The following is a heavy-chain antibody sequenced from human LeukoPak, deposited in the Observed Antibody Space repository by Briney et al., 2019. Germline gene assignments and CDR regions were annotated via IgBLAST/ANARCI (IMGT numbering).Heavy chain of an antibody. Sequence: PGGSLRLSCAASGFTFSGSAMHWARQASGKGLERVGRIRSKANSYATAYAASVKGRFTISRDDSKNTAYLQMNSLKTEDTAVYYCTDVGATDAGYWGQGTLVTVSS. CDR3: TDVGATDAGY. J-gene: IGHJ4*02. CDR2: IRSKANSYAT. V-gene: IGHV3-73*01. D-gene: IGHD1-26*01. CDR1: GFTFSGSA.